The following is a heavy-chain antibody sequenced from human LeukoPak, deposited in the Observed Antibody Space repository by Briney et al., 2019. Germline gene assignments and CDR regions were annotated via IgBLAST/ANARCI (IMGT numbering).Heavy chain of an antibody. V-gene: IGHV1-2*02. CDR2: INPNSGGT. Sequence: ASVKVSCKASGYTFTGYYMHWVRQAPGQGLEWMGWINPNSGGTNYAQKFQGRVTMTTDTSTSTAYMELRSLRSDDTAVYYCARSDGSRWNYYYYGIDVWGKGTTVTVSS. D-gene: IGHD6-13*01. J-gene: IGHJ6*04. CDR3: ARSDGSRWNYYYYGIDV. CDR1: GYTFTGYY.